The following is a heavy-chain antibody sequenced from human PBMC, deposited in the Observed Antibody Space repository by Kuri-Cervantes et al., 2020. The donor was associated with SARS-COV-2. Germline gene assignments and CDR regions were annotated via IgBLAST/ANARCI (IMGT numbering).Heavy chain of an antibody. J-gene: IGHJ6*02. Sequence: AASGFTFSNAWMSWVRQAPGKGLEWVGRIKSKTDGGTTDYAAPVKGRFTISRDDSKNTLYLQMNSLKTEDTAVYYCTTDPQYYDFWSGYYYYGMDVWGQGTTVTVSS. CDR3: TTDPQYYDFWSGYYYYGMDV. D-gene: IGHD3-3*01. CDR2: IKSKTDGGTT. CDR1: GFTFSNAW. V-gene: IGHV3-15*01.